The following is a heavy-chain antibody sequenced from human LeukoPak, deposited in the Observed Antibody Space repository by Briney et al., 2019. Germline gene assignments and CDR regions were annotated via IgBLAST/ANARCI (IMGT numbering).Heavy chain of an antibody. V-gene: IGHV3-23*01. Sequence: PGGSLRLSCAASGFTFSSYAMSWVRQAPGKGLEWVSGLTGSGGNTYYADSVKGRFTNSRDNSKNTLSLQMNSLRAEDAAVYYCVKFRGIQHYNYHMDVWGKGTTVTVSS. CDR3: VKFRGIQHYNYHMDV. CDR2: LTGSGGNT. D-gene: IGHD3-10*01. J-gene: IGHJ6*03. CDR1: GFTFSSYA.